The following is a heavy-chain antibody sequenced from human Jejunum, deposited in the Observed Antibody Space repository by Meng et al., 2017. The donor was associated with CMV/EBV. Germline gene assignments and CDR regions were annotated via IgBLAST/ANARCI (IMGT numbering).Heavy chain of an antibody. CDR2: ITNSGSS. CDR1: GFTFSDYY. Sequence: SGFTFSDYYMSWIRQAPGKGLEWISYITNSGSSYADSVKARFTISRDNAKNSVFLQMDSLRAEDTAVYYCARGPRYDYWEGHYYFQNWGQGILVTVSS. J-gene: IGHJ4*02. D-gene: IGHD3/OR15-3a*01. V-gene: IGHV3-11*04. CDR3: ARGPRYDYWEGHYYFQN.